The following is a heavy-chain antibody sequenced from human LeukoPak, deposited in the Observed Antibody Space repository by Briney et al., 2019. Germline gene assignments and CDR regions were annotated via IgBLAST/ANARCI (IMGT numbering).Heavy chain of an antibody. CDR1: GFTVSSNY. Sequence: PGGSLRLSRAASGFTVSSNYMTWVRQAPGKGLEWVSSISSSSSYIYYADSVKGRFTISRDNAKNSLYLQMNSLRAEDTAVYYCARDFGQQKTVTRDYWGQGTLVTVSS. J-gene: IGHJ4*02. V-gene: IGHV3-21*01. CDR2: ISSSSSYI. D-gene: IGHD6-13*01. CDR3: ARDFGQQKTVTRDY.